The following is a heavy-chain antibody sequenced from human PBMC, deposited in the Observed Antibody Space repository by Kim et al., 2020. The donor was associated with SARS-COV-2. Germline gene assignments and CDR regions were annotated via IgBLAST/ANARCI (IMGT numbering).Heavy chain of an antibody. CDR2: IIPILGIA. J-gene: IGHJ3*02. D-gene: IGHD3-22*01. CDR1: GGTFSSYA. CDR3: AREVTMLVVVITPGDAFDI. V-gene: IGHV1-69*04. Sequence: SVKVSCKASGGTFSSYAISWVRQAPGQGLEWMGRIIPILGIANYAQKFQGRVTITVDKSTSTAYMEMSSLRYEDTAVYYCAREVTMLVVVITPGDAFDISGHGTMVTVSS.